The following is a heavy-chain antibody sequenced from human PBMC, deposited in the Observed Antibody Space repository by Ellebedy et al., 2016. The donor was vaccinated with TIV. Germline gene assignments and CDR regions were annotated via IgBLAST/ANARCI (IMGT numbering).Heavy chain of an antibody. J-gene: IGHJ3*01. CDR1: GFSFTSDW. CDR3: AKVYNSGTFSSAFHV. D-gene: IGHD1/OR15-1a*01. V-gene: IGHV5-51*01. CDR2: IYPGDSET. Sequence: GGSLRLSCETSGFSFTSDWIAWVRQKPGKGLEWMGIIYPGDSETRYSPSLQGHITISADRSISTAYLHWNTLRASDTAMYYCAKVYNSGTFSSAFHVWGQGTMVTVSS.